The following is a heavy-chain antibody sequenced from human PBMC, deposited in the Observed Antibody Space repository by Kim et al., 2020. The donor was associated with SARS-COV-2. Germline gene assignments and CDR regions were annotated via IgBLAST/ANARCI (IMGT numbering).Heavy chain of an antibody. J-gene: IGHJ4*02. CDR3: ARFKDIVVVPAAIYDY. CDR2: IDPSDSYT. V-gene: IGHV5-10-1*01. Sequence: GESLKISCKGSGYSFTSYWISWVRQMPGKGLEWMGRIDPSDSYTNYSPSFQGHVTISADKSISTAYLQWSSLKASDTAMYYCARFKDIVVVPAAIYDYWGQGTLVTVSS. CDR1: GYSFTSYW. D-gene: IGHD2-2*02.